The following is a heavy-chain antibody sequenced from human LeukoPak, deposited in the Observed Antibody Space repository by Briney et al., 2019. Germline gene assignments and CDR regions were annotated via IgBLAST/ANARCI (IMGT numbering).Heavy chain of an antibody. CDR3: AKISSSSATCS. V-gene: IGHV3-23*01. J-gene: IGHJ4*02. CDR1: GFTFSNYA. CDR2: IGAPGFST. Sequence: GGSLRLSCAASGFTFSNYAMSWVRQAPGKGLEWVSAIGAPGFSTYYADSVKGRFTISRDNSKNTLSVQMNSVRAEDTALYYCAKISSSSATCSWGQGSLVTVSS. D-gene: IGHD2-2*01.